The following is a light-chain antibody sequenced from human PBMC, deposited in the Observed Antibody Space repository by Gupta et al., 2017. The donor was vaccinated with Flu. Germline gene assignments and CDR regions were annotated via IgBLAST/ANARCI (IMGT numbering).Light chain of an antibody. CDR3: SSYTSSYTYV. CDR2: EVS. CDR1: SSDVGTYNR. V-gene: IGLV2-18*02. Sequence: QSALTQPPSVSGSPGQSVPISCTATSSDVGTYNRVSWYQQSPGTAPKLMIYEVSRRPAGVPDRSAGSKSGNTASLTISGLQGEDEADYYCSSYTSSYTYVFGTGTKVTVL. J-gene: IGLJ1*01.